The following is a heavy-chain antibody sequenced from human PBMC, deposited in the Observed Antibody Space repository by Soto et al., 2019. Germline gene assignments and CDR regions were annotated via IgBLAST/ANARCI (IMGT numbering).Heavy chain of an antibody. D-gene: IGHD6-13*01. CDR2: IYYSGST. CDR3: ARRERAAGTDWWFDP. CDR1: GGSISSSSFH. Sequence: QLQLKESGPGLVKPSETLSLTCTVSGGSISSSSFHWGWIRQPPGKGLEWIGSIYYSGSTYYSPSLKSRVTIAVDTSKNQCSLKLSSVTAADTAVYYCARRERAAGTDWWFDPWGQGTLVTVSS. V-gene: IGHV4-39*01. J-gene: IGHJ5*02.